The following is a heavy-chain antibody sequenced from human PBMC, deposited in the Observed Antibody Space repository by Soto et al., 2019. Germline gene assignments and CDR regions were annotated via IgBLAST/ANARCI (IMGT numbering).Heavy chain of an antibody. CDR1: GYTFTIYY. D-gene: IGHD2-2*01. J-gene: IGHJ6*02. CDR3: ARDVSSSKAAMGVDV. V-gene: IGHV1-46*01. Sequence: QVQLVQSGAEVKKPGASVKVSCKASGYTFTIYYMHWVRQAPGQGLEWVGIISPSGGSTSYAQKFQGRGTMPRDTCTSTVYWELSSRRSEDTAVYYWARDVSSSKAAMGVDVWGQGTTVTVSS. CDR2: ISPSGGST.